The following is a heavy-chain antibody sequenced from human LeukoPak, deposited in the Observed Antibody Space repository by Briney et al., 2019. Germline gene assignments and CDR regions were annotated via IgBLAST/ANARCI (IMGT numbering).Heavy chain of an antibody. CDR2: ISSNGGST. CDR1: GFTFSSYA. D-gene: IGHD1-26*01. CDR3: ARAVGAYYYYYYMDV. J-gene: IGHJ6*03. V-gene: IGHV3-64*01. Sequence: GGSLRLSCAASGFTFSSYAMHWVRQAPGKGLEYVSAISSNGGSTYYANSVKGRFTISRDNSKNTLYLQMGSLRAEDMAVYYCARAVGAYYYYYYMDVWGKGTTVTVSS.